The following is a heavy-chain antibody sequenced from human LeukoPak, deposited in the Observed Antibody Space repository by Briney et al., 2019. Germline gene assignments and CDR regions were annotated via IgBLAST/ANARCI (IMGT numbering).Heavy chain of an antibody. Sequence: AASVKVSCKASGYSFINYDINWVRQATGQGLEWMGWMTANGNAEYAQNFQGRVTMTRNTVISTAYMELSSLRSEDTAVYYCARGVVSSSGGYYISYDYWGQGTLVTVSS. CDR1: GYSFINYD. J-gene: IGHJ4*02. D-gene: IGHD3-22*01. CDR2: MTANGNA. V-gene: IGHV1-8*01. CDR3: ARGVVSSSGGYYISYDY.